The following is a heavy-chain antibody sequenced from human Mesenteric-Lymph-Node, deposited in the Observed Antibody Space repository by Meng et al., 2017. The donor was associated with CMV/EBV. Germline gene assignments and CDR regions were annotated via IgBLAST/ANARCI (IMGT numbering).Heavy chain of an antibody. CDR1: GGSFTGHY. CDR2: INQSGST. V-gene: IGHV4-34*01. J-gene: IGHJ4*02. CDR3: ARAYCSSSGCFLYLDY. D-gene: IGHD2-2*01. Sequence: YGGSFTGHYWRCVRQRPGKGLEWIGEINQSGSTNYNPSLKSRVTVSVAPSKNQFSLKLSSVTAADSAVYYCARAYCSSSGCFLYLDYWGRGTLVTVSS.